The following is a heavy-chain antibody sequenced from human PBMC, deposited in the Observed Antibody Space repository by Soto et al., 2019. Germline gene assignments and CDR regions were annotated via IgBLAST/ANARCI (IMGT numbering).Heavy chain of an antibody. V-gene: IGHV3-53*01. CDR3: ARDPPGIVASGAGG. D-gene: IGHD6-13*01. Sequence: GGSLRLSCAASGFTVSNNCMRWVRQSPGKGLEWVSLIYSGGTTHYADSVKGRFTISRDNSKNTLYLQMNSLRVEDTAVYYCARDPPGIVASGAGGWGQGTLVTVSS. CDR2: IYSGGTT. CDR1: GFTVSNNC. J-gene: IGHJ4*02.